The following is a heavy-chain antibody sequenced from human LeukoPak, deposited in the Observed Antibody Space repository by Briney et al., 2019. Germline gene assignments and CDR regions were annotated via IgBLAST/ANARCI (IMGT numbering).Heavy chain of an antibody. Sequence: PGGSLRLSCAASGFTFSTYSMNWVRQAPGKGLEWVSYISSSSSNIYYADSVKGRFTISRDNAKNSLYLQMNSLRAEDTALYYCAKDPPMTSRFRGYFDYWGQGTLVTVSS. CDR2: ISSSSSNI. CDR3: AKDPPMTSRFRGYFDY. J-gene: IGHJ4*02. D-gene: IGHD1-26*01. CDR1: GFTFSTYS. V-gene: IGHV3-48*01.